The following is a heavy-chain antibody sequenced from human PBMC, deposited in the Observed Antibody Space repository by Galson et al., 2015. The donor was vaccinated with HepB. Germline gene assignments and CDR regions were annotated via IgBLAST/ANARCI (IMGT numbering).Heavy chain of an antibody. D-gene: IGHD3-22*01. Sequence: SVKVSCKASGYTFTSYAMNWVRQAPGQGLEWMGWINTNTGNPTYAQGFTGRFVFSLDTSVSTAYLQISSLKAEDTAVYYCARVGGSGYYDSSGGAFDIWGQGTMVTVSS. CDR1: GYTFTSYA. V-gene: IGHV7-4-1*02. CDR3: ARVGGSGYYDSSGGAFDI. J-gene: IGHJ3*02. CDR2: INTNTGNP.